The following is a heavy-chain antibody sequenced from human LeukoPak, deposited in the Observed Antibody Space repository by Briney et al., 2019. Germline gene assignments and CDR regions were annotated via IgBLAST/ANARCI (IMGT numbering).Heavy chain of an antibody. J-gene: IGHJ4*02. CDR3: AKAQQWLVLSYFDY. Sequence: GGSLRLSRAASGFTFSSYAMSWVRQAPGKGLEWVSAISGSGGSTYYADSVKGRFTISRDNSKNTLYLQMNSLRAEDTAVYYCAKAQQWLVLSYFDYWGQGTLVTVSS. D-gene: IGHD6-19*01. V-gene: IGHV3-23*01. CDR2: ISGSGGST. CDR1: GFTFSSYA.